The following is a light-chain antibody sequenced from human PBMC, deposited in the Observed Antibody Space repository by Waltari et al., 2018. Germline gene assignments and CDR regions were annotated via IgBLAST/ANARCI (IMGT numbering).Light chain of an antibody. CDR2: GAS. V-gene: IGKV1-6*01. J-gene: IGKJ1*01. Sequence: AIQMTQSPSSLSASVGDRVTITCRASQGIRNDLAWYQQKAGKAPNLLIYGASSLRSGGPSRFSGNGSGTEFTLTISSLQPEDFATYYCLQDYNYPWTFGQGTKVEIK. CDR1: QGIRND. CDR3: LQDYNYPWT.